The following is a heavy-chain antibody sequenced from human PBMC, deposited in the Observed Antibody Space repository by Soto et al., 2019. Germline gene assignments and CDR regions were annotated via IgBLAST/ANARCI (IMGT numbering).Heavy chain of an antibody. V-gene: IGHV2-5*01. CDR3: AHRHQAAASRGSNYDY. Sequence: SGPTLVNPTQTLTLTCTFSGFSLSTSGVGVGWIRQPPGKALEWLALIYWNDDKRYSPSLKSRLTITKDTSKNKVVLTMTNTDPVDTATYYCAHRHQAAASRGSNYDYWGQGTLVTVSS. CDR1: GFSLSTSGVG. J-gene: IGHJ4*02. D-gene: IGHD6-13*01. CDR2: IYWNDDK.